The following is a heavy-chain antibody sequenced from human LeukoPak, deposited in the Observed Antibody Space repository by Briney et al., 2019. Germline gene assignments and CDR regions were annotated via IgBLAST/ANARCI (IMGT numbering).Heavy chain of an antibody. J-gene: IGHJ4*02. Sequence: ASVKVSCKASGYTFTSYYMHWVRQAPGQGLEWMGIINPSGGSTSYAQKFQGRVTMTRDMSTSTDYLELSSPRSEDTAVYYCARLSGYHWESFYDYWGQGTLVTVSS. CDR2: INPSGGST. D-gene: IGHD5-12*01. CDR3: ARLSGYHWESFYDY. V-gene: IGHV1-46*01. CDR1: GYTFTSYY.